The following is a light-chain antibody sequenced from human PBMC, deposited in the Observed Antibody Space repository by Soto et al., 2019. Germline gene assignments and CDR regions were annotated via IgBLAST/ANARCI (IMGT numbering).Light chain of an antibody. CDR1: QNINTY. CDR3: QQYENLPT. CDR2: DAS. J-gene: IGKJ5*01. Sequence: IHRIQFPTSLSGSVGDRVTITCQASQNINTYLNWYQQKPGRAPKLLIYDASNLEAGVPSRFRGSGSGTDFTFTISRLQPEDIATYYCQQYENLPTFGQGTRLEIK. V-gene: IGKV1-33*01.